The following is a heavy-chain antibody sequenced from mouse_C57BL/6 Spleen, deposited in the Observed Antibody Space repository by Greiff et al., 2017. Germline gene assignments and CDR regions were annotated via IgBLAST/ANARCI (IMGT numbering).Heavy chain of an antibody. CDR1: GYTFTSYW. V-gene: IGHV1-64*01. CDR3: TRKADYYGSPLAY. Sequence: QVQLQQPGAELVKPGASVKLSCKASGYTFTSYWMNWVKQRPGQGLEWIGIIHPNSGSTNYNEKFKSKATLTVDKSSNTAYMQLSSLTSEDSAVXYWTRKADYYGSPLAYWGQGTTLTVSS. J-gene: IGHJ2*01. CDR2: IHPNSGST. D-gene: IGHD1-1*01.